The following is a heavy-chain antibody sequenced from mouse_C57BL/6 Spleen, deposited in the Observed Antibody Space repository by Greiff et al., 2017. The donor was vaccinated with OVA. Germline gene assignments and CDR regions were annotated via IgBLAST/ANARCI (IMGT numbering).Heavy chain of an antibody. V-gene: IGHV1-5*01. Sequence: VPLQQSGTVLARPGASVKMSCKTSGYTFTSYWMHWVKQRPGPGLEWLGAIYPGNSDTSYNQKFKGKAKLTAVTSASTAYMELSSLTNEDSAVYYCTREGDYDEGYFDYWGQGTTLTVSS. D-gene: IGHD2-4*01. CDR3: TREGDYDEGYFDY. J-gene: IGHJ2*01. CDR2: IYPGNSDT. CDR1: GYTFTSYW.